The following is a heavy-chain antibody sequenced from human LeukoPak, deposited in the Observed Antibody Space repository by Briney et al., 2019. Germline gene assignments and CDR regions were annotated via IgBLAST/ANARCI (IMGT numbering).Heavy chain of an antibody. Sequence: SETLSLTCAVYGGSFSGYYWSWIRQPPGKGLEWIGEINHSGSTNYNPSLKSRVTISVDTSKNQFSLKLSSVTAADTAVYYCARSYGTLYYFDYWGQGTLVTVSS. CDR1: GGSFSGYY. V-gene: IGHV4-34*01. J-gene: IGHJ4*02. CDR2: INHSGST. D-gene: IGHD1-26*01. CDR3: ARSYGTLYYFDY.